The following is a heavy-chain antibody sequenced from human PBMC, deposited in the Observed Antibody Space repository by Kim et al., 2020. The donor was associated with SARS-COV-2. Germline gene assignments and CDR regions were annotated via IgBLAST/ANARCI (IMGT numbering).Heavy chain of an antibody. D-gene: IGHD6-19*01. CDR3: ARGTRQWLVRGPYYYYMDV. CDR1: GGSFSGYY. V-gene: IGHV4-34*01. Sequence: SETLSLTCAVYGGSFSGYYWSWIRQPPGKGLEWIGEINHSGSTTYNPSLKSRVTISVDTSKNQFSLKLSSVTAADTAVYYCARGTRQWLVRGPYYYYMDVWGKRTTVTVSS. CDR2: INHSGST. J-gene: IGHJ6*03.